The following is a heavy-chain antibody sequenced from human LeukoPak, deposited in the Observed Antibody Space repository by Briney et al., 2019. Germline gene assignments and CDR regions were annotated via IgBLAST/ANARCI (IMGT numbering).Heavy chain of an antibody. D-gene: IGHD3-10*01. J-gene: IGHJ4*02. CDR3: AREGYYGSGSPPSLYFDY. CDR1: GFTFRNCV. CDR2: TSSDLNVK. Sequence: GVSLRLSCAASGFTFRNCVIHWVRQAPGKGLEWVAVTSSDLNVKLYADSVKGRFTISRDNSRSTLYLQMNSLRPEDTAIYYCAREGYYGSGSPPSLYFDYWGQGTLVTVSS. V-gene: IGHV3-30-3*01.